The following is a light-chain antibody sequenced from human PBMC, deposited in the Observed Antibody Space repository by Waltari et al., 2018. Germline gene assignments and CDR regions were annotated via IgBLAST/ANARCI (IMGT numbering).Light chain of an antibody. J-gene: IGLJ2*01. CDR2: SNN. CDR3: AAWDDSLDGLL. CDR1: GSNIGSNT. V-gene: IGLV1-44*01. Sequence: QSVLTQPPSASETPGQRVTISCSGGGSNIGSNTVNWYQQVPGTAPKLLIYSNNQRPSGVPDRFSGSKSGTAASLAISGLQSEDEADYYCAAWDDSLDGLLFGGGTKLTVL.